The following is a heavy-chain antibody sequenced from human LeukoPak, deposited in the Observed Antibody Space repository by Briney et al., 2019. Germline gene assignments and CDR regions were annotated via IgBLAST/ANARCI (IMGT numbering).Heavy chain of an antibody. V-gene: IGHV3-23*01. D-gene: IGHD2-21*01. CDR1: GFTFRHYD. CDR2: INTSGGST. CDR3: MKLPTMIIVIDTDFEY. J-gene: IGHJ4*02. Sequence: PGGSLRLSCVASGFTFRHYDMSWVRQAPGKGLEWVSSINTSGGSTYYADSLQGRFTIPRDNSKNTLHLQMNNVRAEDTALYYCMKLPTMIIVIDTDFEYWGQGAQVTVSS.